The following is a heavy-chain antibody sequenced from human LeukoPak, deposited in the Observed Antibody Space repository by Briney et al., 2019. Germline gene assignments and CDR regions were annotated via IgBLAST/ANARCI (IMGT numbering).Heavy chain of an antibody. D-gene: IGHD3-10*01. J-gene: IGHJ3*02. CDR2: IYSGGST. V-gene: IGHV3-53*01. CDR1: GFTVSSNY. Sequence: PGGSLRLSCAASGFTVSSNYMSWVRQAPGKGLEGVSIIYSGGSTFYADSVKGRFTISRDNSKNTLYLQMNSLRAEDTAVYYCARVGSYLNAFDIWGQGTMVTVSS. CDR3: ARVGSYLNAFDI.